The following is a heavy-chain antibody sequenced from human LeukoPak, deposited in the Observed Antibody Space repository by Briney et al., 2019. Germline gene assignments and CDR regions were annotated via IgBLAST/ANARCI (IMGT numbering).Heavy chain of an antibody. J-gene: IGHJ6*04. CDR2: ISSSSSYT. Sequence: GGSLRLSCAASRFTFSDYYMSWIRQAPGKGLEWVSYISSSSSYTNYADSVKGRFTISRDNAKNSLYLQMNSLRAEDTAVYYCARHTATLVGYYYYGMDVWGKGTTVTVSS. V-gene: IGHV3-11*06. D-gene: IGHD5-18*01. CDR1: RFTFSDYY. CDR3: ARHTATLVGYYYYGMDV.